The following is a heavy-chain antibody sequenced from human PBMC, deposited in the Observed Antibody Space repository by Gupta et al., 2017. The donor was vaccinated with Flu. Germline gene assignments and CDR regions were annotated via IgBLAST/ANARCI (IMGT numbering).Heavy chain of an antibody. D-gene: IGHD2-2*01. CDR1: GFTLNNSW. CDR3: STVGGRSSTSCHY. CDR2: IKRKTDVGTT. V-gene: IGHV3-15*01. Sequence: EVRLVESGGGLVKPGGSLRLSCVASGFTLNNSWMNWVRQAPGKGREWVGRIKRKTDVGTTDYAAPVKGRFSISRDDSKNTLYLQMDSLQTEDTAVYYCSTVGGRSSTSCHYWGQGTQVTVSS. J-gene: IGHJ4*02.